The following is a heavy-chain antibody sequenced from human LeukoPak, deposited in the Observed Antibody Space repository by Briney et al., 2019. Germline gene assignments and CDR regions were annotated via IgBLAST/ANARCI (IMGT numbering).Heavy chain of an antibody. D-gene: IGHD6-19*01. CDR3: AREEIAVAGTAPNGY. CDR2: ISSSSSYI. J-gene: IGHJ4*02. V-gene: IGHV3-21*01. Sequence: PGESLRLSCAASGFTFSSYSMNWVRQAPGKGLEWVSSISSSSSYIYYADSVKGRFTISRDNAKNSLYLQMNSLRAEDTAVYYCAREEIAVAGTAPNGYWGQGTLVTVSS. CDR1: GFTFSSYS.